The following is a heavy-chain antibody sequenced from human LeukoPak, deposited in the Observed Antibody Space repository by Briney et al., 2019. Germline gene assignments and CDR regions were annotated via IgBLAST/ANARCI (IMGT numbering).Heavy chain of an antibody. V-gene: IGHV4-39*01. D-gene: IGHD3-22*01. CDR1: GGSIGCSSYY. CDR3: ARPATYYDGSGYYGTFDY. CDR2: IYYSGST. Sequence: PSETLSLTCTVSGGSIGCSSYYWGWIRQPPGKGLEWIGSIYYSGSTYYNPSLKSRVTISVDTTKNQFSLKLSSVTAADTAVYYCARPATYYDGSGYYGTFDYWGQGTLVTVSS. J-gene: IGHJ4*02.